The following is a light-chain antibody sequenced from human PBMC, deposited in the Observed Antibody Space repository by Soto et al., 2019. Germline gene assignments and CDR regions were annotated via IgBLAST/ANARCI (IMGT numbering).Light chain of an antibody. CDR3: RSSTTTTSLVV. CDR2: DVS. CDR1: SSDIGDYNY. J-gene: IGLJ3*02. V-gene: IGLV2-14*01. Sequence: QSALTQPASVSGSPGQSITISCTGTSSDIGDYNYVSWYQQYPGKVPKLVIYDVSHRPSGVSNRFSGSKSGNTASLTISWLQAEDEADYYCRSSTTTTSLVVFGGGTKLTVL.